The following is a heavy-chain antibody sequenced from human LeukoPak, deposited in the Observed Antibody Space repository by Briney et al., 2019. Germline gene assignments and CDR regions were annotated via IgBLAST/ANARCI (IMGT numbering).Heavy chain of an antibody. CDR1: GFSFSDYA. J-gene: IGHJ4*02. V-gene: IGHV3-33*06. CDR2: IWYDGSTK. Sequence: PGRSLRLSCAASGFSFSDYAIRWVRQAPGKGLEWVAVIWYDGSTKYYADSVKGRFTISRDNSKNTLYLQMNSLRDEDTAVYYCAKPRCGGDSCFLTPFDYWGQGTLLTVSS. CDR3: AKPRCGGDSCFLTPFDY. D-gene: IGHD2-15*01.